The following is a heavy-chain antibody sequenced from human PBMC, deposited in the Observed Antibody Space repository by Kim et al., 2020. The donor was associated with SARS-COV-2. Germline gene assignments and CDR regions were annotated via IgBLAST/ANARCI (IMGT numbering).Heavy chain of an antibody. CDR1: GFTFSSYG. Sequence: GGSLRLSCAASGFTFSSYGMHWVRQAPGKGLEWVAVIWYDGTNKYYADSVKGRFTISRDNSKNTLYLQMNSLRADDTAVYYCAAERVADPYYFDYWGQGTLVTVSS. CDR3: AAERVADPYYFDY. J-gene: IGHJ4*02. D-gene: IGHD6-19*01. V-gene: IGHV3-33*01. CDR2: IWYDGTNK.